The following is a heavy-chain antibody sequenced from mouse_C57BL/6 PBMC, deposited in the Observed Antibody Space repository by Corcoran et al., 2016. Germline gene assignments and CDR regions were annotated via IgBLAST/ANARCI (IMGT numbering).Heavy chain of an antibody. CDR2: ISYDGSN. D-gene: IGHD2-1*01. V-gene: IGHV3-6*01. Sequence: DVQLQESGPGLMTPSQFLSLTCSVTGTSITSGFYWNWIRQFPGNKLEWMGYISYDGSNNYNPSLKNRISITRDTSKNQFFLKLNSVTTEDTATYYCARDGKSSMDYWGQGTSVTVSS. J-gene: IGHJ4*01. CDR3: ARDGKSSMDY. CDR1: GTSITSGFY.